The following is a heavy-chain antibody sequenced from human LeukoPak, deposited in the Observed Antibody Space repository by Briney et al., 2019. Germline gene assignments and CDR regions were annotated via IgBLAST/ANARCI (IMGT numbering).Heavy chain of an antibody. CDR3: ARTIVGATYWFDP. V-gene: IGHV1-18*04. Sequence: GASVKVSCKTSGYTFADYYIHWVRQAPGQGLEWMGWISAYNGNTNYAQKLQGRVTMTTDTSTSTAYMELRSLRSDDTAVYYCARTIVGATYWFDPWGQGTLVTVSS. CDR2: ISAYNGNT. CDR1: GYTFADYY. D-gene: IGHD1-26*01. J-gene: IGHJ5*02.